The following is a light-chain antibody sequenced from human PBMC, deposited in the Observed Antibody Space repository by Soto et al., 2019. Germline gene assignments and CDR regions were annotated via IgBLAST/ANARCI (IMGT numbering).Light chain of an antibody. Sequence: DIPVTQSPATLSASVGARVTITCLARQNIGTWLAWYQQKPGKAPKLLIYDASTLESGVPSRFSGSGSGTEFTLTISSLQPEDVATYYCQEYNSYPVSFGQGTRL. V-gene: IGKV1-5*01. J-gene: IGKJ5*01. CDR2: DAS. CDR1: QNIGTW. CDR3: QEYNSYPVS.